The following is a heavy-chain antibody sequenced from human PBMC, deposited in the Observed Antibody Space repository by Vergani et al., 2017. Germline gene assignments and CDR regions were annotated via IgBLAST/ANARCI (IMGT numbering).Heavy chain of an antibody. CDR1: GYTLTELS. Sequence: QVQLVQSGAEEKKPGASVKVSCKVSGYTLTELSMHWVRPAPGKGLEWMGGFDPEDGETIYAHKFQGRVTMNEDTSKDTASMELSSLRSEDTAVYYCATYGVLRDIDWRPGSMNVWGQGTTVTVSS. J-gene: IGHJ6*02. D-gene: IGHD3-9*01. CDR3: ATYGVLRDIDWRPGSMNV. V-gene: IGHV1-24*01. CDR2: FDPEDGET.